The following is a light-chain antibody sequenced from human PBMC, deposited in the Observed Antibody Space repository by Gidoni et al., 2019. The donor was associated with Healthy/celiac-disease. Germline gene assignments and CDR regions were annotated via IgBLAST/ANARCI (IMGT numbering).Light chain of an antibody. Sequence: DIVMTQSPDSLAVSLGERATINCKSSQSVLYSSNNKNYLAWYQQKPGQPPKLIIYWASTRESGVPDRFSGSGSGKDFTLTISSLQAEDVAVYYCQQYYSTPPTFGQGTKVEIK. J-gene: IGKJ1*01. CDR1: QSVLYSSNNKNY. CDR3: QQYYSTPPT. CDR2: WAS. V-gene: IGKV4-1*01.